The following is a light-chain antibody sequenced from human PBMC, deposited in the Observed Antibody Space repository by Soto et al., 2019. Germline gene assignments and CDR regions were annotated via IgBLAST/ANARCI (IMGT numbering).Light chain of an antibody. V-gene: IGKV3D-20*02. CDR2: GAS. Sequence: EIVLTQSPGTLSLSPGERATLSCRASQSVSSSFLSWYQQKRGQAPRLLMFGASSRATGIPDRFSGSGSGTDFTLTISSLEAEDFAVYYCQQRSIWPLTFGQGTRLEIK. CDR1: QSVSSSF. CDR3: QQRSIWPLT. J-gene: IGKJ5*01.